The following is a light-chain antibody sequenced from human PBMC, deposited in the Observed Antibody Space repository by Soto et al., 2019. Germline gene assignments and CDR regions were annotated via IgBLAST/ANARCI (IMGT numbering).Light chain of an antibody. J-gene: IGKJ1*01. Sequence: EIVLTQSPGTLSLSPGERATLSCRASQSVSSSYLAWYQKNRGKAPRLLIYGASSRAPGIPDRFGGSGSGTDFTLTISRLEPEDFAVYYCQQYGSSRWTFGQGTKLEIK. CDR3: QQYGSSRWT. CDR1: QSVSSSY. CDR2: GAS. V-gene: IGKV3-20*01.